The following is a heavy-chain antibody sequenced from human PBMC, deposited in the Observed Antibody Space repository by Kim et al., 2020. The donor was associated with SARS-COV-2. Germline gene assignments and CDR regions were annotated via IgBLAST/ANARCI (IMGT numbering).Heavy chain of an antibody. Sequence: SETLSLTCTVSGGSISSGGYYWSWIRQHPGKGLEWIGYIYYSGSTYYNPSLKSRVTISVDTSKNQFSLKLSSVTAADTAVYYCARAGWGSGSFNFFFDYWGQGTLVTVSS. V-gene: IGHV4-31*03. CDR1: GGSISSGGYY. D-gene: IGHD3-10*01. J-gene: IGHJ4*02. CDR2: IYYSGST. CDR3: ARAGWGSGSFNFFFDY.